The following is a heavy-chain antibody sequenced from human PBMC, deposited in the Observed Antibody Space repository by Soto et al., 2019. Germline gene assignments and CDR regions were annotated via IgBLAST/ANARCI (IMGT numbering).Heavy chain of an antibody. CDR3: VRGWGAADY. D-gene: IGHD3-16*01. V-gene: IGHV3-7*04. CDR2: IRKDGSEK. CDR1: GFTFSTYW. Sequence: PGGSLRLSCVASGFTFSTYWMSWVRQAPGKGPEWVASIRKDGSEKNYVDSVKGRFTVSRDNDQNSLYLEMSGLRVDDTAMYYCVRGWGAADYWGQGTLVTVSS. J-gene: IGHJ4*02.